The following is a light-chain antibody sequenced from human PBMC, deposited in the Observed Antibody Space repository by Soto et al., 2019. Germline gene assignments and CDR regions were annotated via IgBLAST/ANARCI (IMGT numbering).Light chain of an antibody. CDR1: QSISSW. J-gene: IGKJ2*02. CDR2: KAS. V-gene: IGKV1-5*03. Sequence: DIQMTQSPSTLSASVGDRVTITCRASQSISSWLAWYQQKPGQAPKLLIYKASTLKTGVPLRFSGSGSGTEFTLTISSLQPDDFATYYCQQYNIHSTFGQGTKLEIK. CDR3: QQYNIHST.